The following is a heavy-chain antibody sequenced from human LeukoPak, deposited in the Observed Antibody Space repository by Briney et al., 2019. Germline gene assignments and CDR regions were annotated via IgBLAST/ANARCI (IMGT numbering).Heavy chain of an antibody. D-gene: IGHD3-10*01. CDR2: NYPGDSDT. J-gene: IGHJ4*02. Sequence: AASMKFSSKAAEYSSTNYCNGWGRQMPGRRVEWVAINYPGDSDTRYRPSFQGQVTISADKSISTAYLQWSSLKASDTAMYYCARQMVRGVITPIDYWGQGTLVTVSS. CDR3: ARQMVRGVITPIDY. V-gene: IGHV5-51*01. CDR1: EYSSTNYC.